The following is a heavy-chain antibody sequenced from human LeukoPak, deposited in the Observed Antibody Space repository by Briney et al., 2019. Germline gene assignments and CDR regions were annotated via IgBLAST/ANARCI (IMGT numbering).Heavy chain of an antibody. CDR1: GFTVSSNY. J-gene: IGHJ5*02. V-gene: IGHV3-66*01. Sequence: GGPLRLSCAASGFTVSSNYMSWVRQAPGKGLEWVSVIYSGGSTYYADSVKGRFTISRDNSKNTLYLQMNSLRAEDTAVYYCARENYYGSGSYPNWFDPWGQGTLVTVSS. CDR2: IYSGGST. CDR3: ARENYYGSGSYPNWFDP. D-gene: IGHD3-10*01.